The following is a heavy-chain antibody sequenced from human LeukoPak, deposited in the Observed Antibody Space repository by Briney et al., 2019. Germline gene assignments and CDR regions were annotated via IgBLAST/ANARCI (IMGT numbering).Heavy chain of an antibody. Sequence: GGSLRLSRAASGFTFSSYGMHWVRQAPGKGLEWVAFIRYDGSNKYYADSVKGRFTISRDNSKNTLYLQMNSLRAEDTAVYYCARNTSGFKLGDAFDTWAQGTMVTVSS. D-gene: IGHD3-22*01. J-gene: IGHJ3*02. CDR3: ARNTSGFKLGDAFDT. CDR1: GFTFSSYG. V-gene: IGHV3-30*02. CDR2: IRYDGSNK.